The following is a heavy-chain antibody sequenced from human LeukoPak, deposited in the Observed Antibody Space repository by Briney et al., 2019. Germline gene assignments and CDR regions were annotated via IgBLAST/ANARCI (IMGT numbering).Heavy chain of an antibody. CDR2: IRSSSSTI. CDR1: GSTFSNYS. V-gene: IGHV3-48*01. D-gene: IGHD6-6*01. CDR3: ARVGVYSSSPPFDY. J-gene: IGHJ4*02. Sequence: PGGSLRLSCEASGSTFSNYSMNWVRQAPGNGLEWVAYIRSSSSTIYYADSVKGRFTIPRDNAKNSLYLQMNSLRVEDTAVYYCARVGVYSSSPPFDYWGQGTLVTVSS.